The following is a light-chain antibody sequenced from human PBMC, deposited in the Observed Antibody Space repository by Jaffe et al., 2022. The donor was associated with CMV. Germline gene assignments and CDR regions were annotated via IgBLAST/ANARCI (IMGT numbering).Light chain of an antibody. J-gene: IGLJ2*01. CDR2: EDS. CDR3: QSADNSGTYVL. CDR1: ALPKQY. V-gene: IGLV3-25*03. Sequence: SYELTQPPSVSVSPGQTARITCSGDALPKQYVYWYQQKAGQAPMLVINEDSERPSGISDRFSGSSSGTTATLTISGVQAEDEADYYCQSADNSGTYVLFGGGTKLTVL.